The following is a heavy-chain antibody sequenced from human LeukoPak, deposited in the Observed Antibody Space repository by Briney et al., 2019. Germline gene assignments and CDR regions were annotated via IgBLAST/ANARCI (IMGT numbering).Heavy chain of an antibody. J-gene: IGHJ4*02. Sequence: GGSLRLSYAASGFTFSSYEMNWVRQAPGKGLEWVSYISSSGSTIYYADSVKGRFIISRDNAKNFLYLQMNSLRAEDTALYYCARDALYDNSAYYSGYWGQGTLVSVSS. V-gene: IGHV3-48*03. D-gene: IGHD3-22*01. CDR2: ISSSGSTI. CDR1: GFTFSSYE. CDR3: ARDALYDNSAYYSGY.